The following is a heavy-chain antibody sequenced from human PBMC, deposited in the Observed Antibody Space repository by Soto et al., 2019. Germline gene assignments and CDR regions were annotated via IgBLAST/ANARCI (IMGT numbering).Heavy chain of an antibody. CDR1: GASISSYF. V-gene: IGHV4-59*01. CDR2: VSYSGSP. D-gene: IGHD1-26*01. J-gene: IGHJ4*02. Sequence: LSLTCTVSGASISSYFWRWIRQPPGKGLEWVAYVSYSGSPHYNPSLQSRVTVSVDTSKSQFSLDVTSLTAADTAVYYFARAGPVPLWATHYRGQASLATVYS. CDR3: ARAGPVPLWATHY.